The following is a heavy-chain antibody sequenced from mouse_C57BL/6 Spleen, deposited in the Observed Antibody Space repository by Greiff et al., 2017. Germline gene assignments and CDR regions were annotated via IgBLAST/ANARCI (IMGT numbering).Heavy chain of an antibody. J-gene: IGHJ2*01. V-gene: IGHV1-26*01. D-gene: IGHD2-5*01. CDR1: GYTFTDYY. CDR2: INPNNGGT. CDR3: ARGAYYSNYGDFDY. Sequence: VQLQQSGPELVKPGASVKISCKASGYTFTDYYMNWVKQSHGKSLEWIGDINPNNGGTSHNQKFKGKATLTVDKSSSTAYMELRSLTSEDSAVYYCARGAYYSNYGDFDYWGQGTTLTVSS.